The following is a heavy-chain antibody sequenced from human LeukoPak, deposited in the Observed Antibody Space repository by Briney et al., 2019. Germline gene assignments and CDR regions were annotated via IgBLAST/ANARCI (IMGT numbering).Heavy chain of an antibody. CDR1: GYTFTSYD. J-gene: IGHJ6*02. CDR3: ARTYSNHYYGMDV. CDR2: INPSGGST. V-gene: IGHV1-46*01. Sequence: ASVKVSCKASGYTFTSYDINWVRQAPGQGLEWMGIINPSGGSTSYAQKFQGRVTMTRDTSTSTVYMELSSLRSEDTAVYYCARTYSNHYYGMDVWGQGTTVTVSS. D-gene: IGHD6-13*01.